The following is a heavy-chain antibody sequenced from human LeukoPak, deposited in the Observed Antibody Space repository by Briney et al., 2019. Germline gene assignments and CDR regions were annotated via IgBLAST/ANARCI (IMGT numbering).Heavy chain of an antibody. CDR3: ASGKPYCSGGGCSVGNWFDP. V-gene: IGHV4-30-4*01. CDR2: IYYSGST. D-gene: IGHD2-15*01. CDR1: GGCISSGDYY. J-gene: IGHJ5*02. Sequence: MASQTLSLTCTVSGGCISSGDYYWSWIRQPPGKGLEWIGYIYYSGSTYYNPSLKSRVSISVDTSKNQFSLKLSSVTAADTAVYYCASGKPYCSGGGCSVGNWFDPWGQGTLVTVSS.